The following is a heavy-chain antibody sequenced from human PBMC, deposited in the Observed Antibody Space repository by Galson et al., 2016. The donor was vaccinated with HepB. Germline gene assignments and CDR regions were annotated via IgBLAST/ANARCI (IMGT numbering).Heavy chain of an antibody. CDR2: INQDGGTK. CDR3: VRYFRGGANYYFEY. V-gene: IGHV3-7*03. D-gene: IGHD2/OR15-2a*01. CDR1: GFSLSSYF. J-gene: IGHJ4*02. Sequence: SLRLSCAASGFSLSSYFMGWVRQLPGRGLEWVANINQDGGTKYYVGSVRGRFIISRDNAHSSVFLQMDSLRAEDSAVYYCVRYFRGGANYYFEYWGQGTLVTVSS.